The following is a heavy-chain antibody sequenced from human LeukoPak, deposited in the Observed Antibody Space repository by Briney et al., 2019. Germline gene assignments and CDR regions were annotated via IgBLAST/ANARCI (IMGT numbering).Heavy chain of an antibody. CDR1: GFTFSGYA. D-gene: IGHD6-13*01. Sequence: GGSLRLSCAASGFTFSGYAMSWVRQAPGKGLEWVSAISGSGGSTYYADSVKGRFTISRDNSKNTLYLQMNSLRAEDTAVYYCAKGHEQQLALSDYWGQGTLVTVSS. V-gene: IGHV3-23*01. J-gene: IGHJ4*02. CDR2: ISGSGGST. CDR3: AKGHEQQLALSDY.